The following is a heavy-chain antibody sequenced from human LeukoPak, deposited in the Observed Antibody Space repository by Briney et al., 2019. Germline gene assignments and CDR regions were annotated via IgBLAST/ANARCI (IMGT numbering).Heavy chain of an antibody. CDR3: ARTLSGSYYYYMDV. J-gene: IGHJ6*03. V-gene: IGHV4-34*01. CDR2: INHSGST. D-gene: IGHD1-26*01. CDR1: GGSFSGYY. Sequence: SETLSLTCAVYGGSFSGYYWSWIRQPPGKGLGWIGEINHSGSTNYNPSLKSRVTISVDTSKNQFSLKLSSVTAADTAVYYCARTLSGSYYYYMDVWGKRTTVTVSS.